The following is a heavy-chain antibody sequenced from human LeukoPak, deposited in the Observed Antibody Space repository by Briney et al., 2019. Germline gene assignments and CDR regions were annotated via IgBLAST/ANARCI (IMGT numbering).Heavy chain of an antibody. CDR2: ISRSGATI. CDR1: GFTFSSYG. Sequence: GGSLRLSRAASGFTFSSYGMNWVRQAPGKGPEWISYISRSGATIYYADSVKGRFTISRDNAKNSLYLQMSSLGAEDTAIYYCSRDRGGGDIYFDYWGQGTLVTVSS. J-gene: IGHJ4*02. CDR3: SRDRGGGDIYFDY. D-gene: IGHD2-21*02. V-gene: IGHV3-48*03.